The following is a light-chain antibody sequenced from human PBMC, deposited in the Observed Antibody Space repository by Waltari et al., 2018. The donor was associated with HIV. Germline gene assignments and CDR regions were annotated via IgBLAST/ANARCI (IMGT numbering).Light chain of an antibody. CDR1: QSVNSN. J-gene: IGKJ1*01. CDR3: QRYNNWPPAWT. CDR2: GAS. V-gene: IGKV3-15*01. Sequence: EIVMPQSPATLSASAGERVTLSCRASQSVNSNLAWYQQKPGQAPRLLIYGASTRAAGIPARFSGSGSGTEFTLTISSLQSEDFAVYYCQRYNNWPPAWTFGQGTKVEIK.